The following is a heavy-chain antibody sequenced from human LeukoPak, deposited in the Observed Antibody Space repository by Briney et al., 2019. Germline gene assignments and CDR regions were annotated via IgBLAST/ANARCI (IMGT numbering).Heavy chain of an antibody. J-gene: IGHJ4*02. Sequence: GGSLRLSCATSGFSFSDAWLSRVRQAPGKGLEWVGRIKYDGTTDYAAPVKGRFTISRDVSKATLYLQMNSLKTEDTAIYYCTTVSHFYLGGQGTLVTVSS. D-gene: IGHD2/OR15-2a*01. CDR2: IKYDGTT. CDR3: TTVSHFYL. CDR1: GFSFSDAW. V-gene: IGHV3-15*01.